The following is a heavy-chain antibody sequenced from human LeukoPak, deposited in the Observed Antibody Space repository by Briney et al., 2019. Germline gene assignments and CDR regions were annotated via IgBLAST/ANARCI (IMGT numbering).Heavy chain of an antibody. Sequence: GGSLRLSCAASGFTFSTYCMSWVRQAPGKGLEWVANIKQDGSEKYYVDSVEGRFTIYRDNAKNSLYLQMNRLRAEDTAVYYCAELGITMIGGVWGKGTTVTISS. V-gene: IGHV3-7*01. J-gene: IGHJ6*04. CDR2: IKQDGSEK. CDR1: GFTFSTYC. CDR3: AELGITMIGGV. D-gene: IGHD3-10*02.